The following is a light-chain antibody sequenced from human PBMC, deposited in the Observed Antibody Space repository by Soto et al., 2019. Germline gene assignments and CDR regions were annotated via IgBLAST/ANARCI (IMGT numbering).Light chain of an antibody. CDR2: ATS. CDR1: QGLSGW. J-gene: IGKJ4*01. CDR3: QQYNASPLT. V-gene: IGKV1D-16*01. Sequence: DIQLTQSPSSLSASVGDRVTITCRASQGLSGWLAWYQQKPEKAPKSLIYATSNLQSGVPSRFSGSGSGTDFTLTISNLQPEDFATYYCQQYNASPLTFRGGTKVEIK.